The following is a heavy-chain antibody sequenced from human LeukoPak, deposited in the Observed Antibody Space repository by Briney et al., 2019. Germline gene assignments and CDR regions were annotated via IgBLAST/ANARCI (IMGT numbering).Heavy chain of an antibody. V-gene: IGHV3-30*02. CDR2: IWYDGSNK. CDR3: AKEIYYDSSAFFDY. D-gene: IGHD3-22*01. Sequence: PGGSLRLSCAASGFTFSSYGMHWVRQAPGKGLEWVAVIWYDGSNKYYADSVKGRFTISRDNSKNTLYLQMNSLRTEDTAVYFCAKEIYYDSSAFFDYWGQGTLVTVSS. J-gene: IGHJ4*02. CDR1: GFTFSSYG.